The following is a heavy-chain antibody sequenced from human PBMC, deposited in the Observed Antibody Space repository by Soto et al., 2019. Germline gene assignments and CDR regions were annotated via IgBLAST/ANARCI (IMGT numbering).Heavy chain of an antibody. CDR3: TRDWEITVSTWSFGGF. CDR1: GGTFSPYT. CDR2: IIPFHGVT. J-gene: IGHJ4*02. V-gene: IGHV1-69*08. Sequence: QVQLVQSGAEVKKPGSSVKVSCEASGGTFSPYTINWVRQAPGQGLEWMGRIIPFHGVTNYAQKFQARVTITADKSTSTAYMELSGLRFEDTAMYYCTRDWEITVSTWSFGGFWGRGTLVTVSS. D-gene: IGHD3-10*01.